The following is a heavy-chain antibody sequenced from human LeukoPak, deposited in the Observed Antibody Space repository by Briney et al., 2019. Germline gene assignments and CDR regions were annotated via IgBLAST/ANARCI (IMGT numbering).Heavy chain of an antibody. V-gene: IGHV4-34*01. D-gene: IGHD3-10*01. CDR2: INHSGST. Sequence: SETLSLTCAVYGGSFSGYYWSWIRQPPGKGLEWIGEINHSGSTNYNPSLKSRVTISVDTSKNQFSLKLSSVTAADTAVYYCARGRYYGSGGYVRGRGEWFDPWGQGTLVTVSS. J-gene: IGHJ5*02. CDR1: GGSFSGYY. CDR3: ARGRYYGSGGYVRGRGEWFDP.